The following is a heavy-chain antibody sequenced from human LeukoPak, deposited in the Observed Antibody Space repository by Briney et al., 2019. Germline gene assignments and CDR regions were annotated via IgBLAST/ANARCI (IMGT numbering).Heavy chain of an antibody. D-gene: IGHD3-9*01. CDR2: INPNSDGT. Sequence: ASVKVSCKASGYTFTGYYIHWVRQAPGQGLEWMGWINPNSDGTKYTEKFQGRVTMTRDTSISTAYMEVSRLRSDDTAVYYCARAPPYNILTGYRLFDYWGQGTLVTVSS. CDR3: ARAPPYNILTGYRLFDY. CDR1: GYTFTGYY. V-gene: IGHV1-2*02. J-gene: IGHJ4*02.